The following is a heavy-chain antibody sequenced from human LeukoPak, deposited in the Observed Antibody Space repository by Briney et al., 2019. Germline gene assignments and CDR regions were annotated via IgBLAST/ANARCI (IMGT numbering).Heavy chain of an antibody. D-gene: IGHD3/OR15-3a*01. Sequence: PGGSLRLSCGASGFTFSSYGMHWVRQAPGKGLEWVAFIRHDGSNKNYADSVKGRFTISRDNSKNTLYLQMNSLRAEDTAVYYCARDKDWAFDYWGQGTLVTVSS. J-gene: IGHJ4*02. CDR1: GFTFSSYG. CDR3: ARDKDWAFDY. V-gene: IGHV3-30*02. CDR2: IRHDGSNK.